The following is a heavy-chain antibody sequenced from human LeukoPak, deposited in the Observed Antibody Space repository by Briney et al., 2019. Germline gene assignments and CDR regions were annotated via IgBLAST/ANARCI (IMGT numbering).Heavy chain of an antibody. V-gene: IGHV3-23*01. Sequence: GGSLRLSCAASGFTFSSYAMSWVRQAPGKGLEWVSAISGSGGSTYYADSVKGRFTISRYNSKNTLYLQMNSLRAEDTAVYYCANDLVGSGSGPDIWGQGTMVTVSS. D-gene: IGHD3-10*01. CDR1: GFTFSSYA. J-gene: IGHJ3*02. CDR2: ISGSGGST. CDR3: ANDLVGSGSGPDI.